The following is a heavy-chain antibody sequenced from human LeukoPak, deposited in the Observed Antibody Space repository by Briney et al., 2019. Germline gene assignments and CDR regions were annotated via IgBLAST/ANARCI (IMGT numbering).Heavy chain of an antibody. D-gene: IGHD6-6*01. CDR1: GGTFSSYA. CDR2: IIPIFGTA. J-gene: IGHJ6*03. Sequence: SVKVSCKASGGTFSSYAISWVRQAPGQGLEWMGGIIPIFGTANYAQKFQGRVTITADESTSTAYMELSSLRSEDTAVYYCARVVGSSSLGYYYYMDVWGKGTTVTVSS. V-gene: IGHV1-69*13. CDR3: ARVVGSSSLGYYYYMDV.